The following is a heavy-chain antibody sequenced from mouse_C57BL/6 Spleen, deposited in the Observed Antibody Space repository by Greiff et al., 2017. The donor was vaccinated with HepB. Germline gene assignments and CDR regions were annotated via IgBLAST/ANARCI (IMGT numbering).Heavy chain of an antibody. D-gene: IGHD1-1*01. CDR3: ARLDYYGSSSAWFAY. J-gene: IGHJ3*01. Sequence: VQLQESGAELVRPGSSVKLSCKASGYTFTSYWMHWVKQRPIQGLEWIGNIDPSDSETHYNQKFKDKATLTVDKSSSTAYMQLSSLTSEDSAVYYCARLDYYGSSSAWFAYWGQGTLVTVSA. CDR1: GYTFTSYW. CDR2: IDPSDSET. V-gene: IGHV1-52*01.